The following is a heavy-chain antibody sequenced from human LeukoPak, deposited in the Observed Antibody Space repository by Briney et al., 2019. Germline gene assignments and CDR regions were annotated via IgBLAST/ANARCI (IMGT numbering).Heavy chain of an antibody. CDR1: GFTFSRYA. Sequence: GGSLRLPCAASGFTFSRYAMSWVRQAPGKGLEWVSAISGSGGSTYYADSVKGRFTISRDNSKNTLYLQMNSLRAEDTAVYYCAKVLGSYSSTSRGGQGTLGTVSS. CDR3: AKVLGSYSSTSR. D-gene: IGHD6-13*01. V-gene: IGHV3-23*01. CDR2: ISGSGGST. J-gene: IGHJ4*02.